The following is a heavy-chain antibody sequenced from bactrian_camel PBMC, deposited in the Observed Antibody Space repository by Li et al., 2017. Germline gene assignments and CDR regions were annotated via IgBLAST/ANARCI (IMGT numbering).Heavy chain of an antibody. V-gene: IGHV3S40*01. CDR3: AARSGGYCYLTSAQFGY. Sequence: DVQLVESGGGSVQAGGSLRLSCAASGYTYIPDCMGWFRQAPGKEHEGVAFIYTGGGSSFYADSVKGRFTISQDNAKNTVYLQMNSLKPEDTAMYYCAARSGGYCYLTSAQFGYWGQGTQVTVS. CDR2: IYTGGGSS. J-gene: IGHJ6*01. CDR1: GYTYIPDC. D-gene: IGHD2*01.